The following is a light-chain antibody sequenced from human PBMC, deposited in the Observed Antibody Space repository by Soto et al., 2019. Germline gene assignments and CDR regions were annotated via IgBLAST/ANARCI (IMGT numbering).Light chain of an antibody. CDR1: SSDVGGYDY. V-gene: IGLV2-8*01. CDR2: EVN. J-gene: IGLJ2*01. Sequence: QSALTQPPSASGSPGQSVTISCTGSSSDVGGYDYVSWYQQHPGKAPKLMIYEVNKRSSGVPNRFSASKSGNTASLTVSGLQAEDEADYYCSSYAGSNTDVVFGGRTKLTVL. CDR3: SSYAGSNTDVV.